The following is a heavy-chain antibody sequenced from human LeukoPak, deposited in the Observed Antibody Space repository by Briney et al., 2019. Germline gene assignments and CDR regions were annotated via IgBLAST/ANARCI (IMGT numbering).Heavy chain of an antibody. CDR1: GFTFSSYA. CDR2: ISGSGGST. D-gene: IGHD1-26*01. Sequence: PGGSLRLSCAASGFTFSSYAMGWVRQAPGKGLEWVSAISGSGGSTYYADSVKGRFTISRDNSKNTLYLQMNSLRAEDTAVYYCAKEVRIVGATTPDYWGQGTLVTVSS. J-gene: IGHJ4*02. V-gene: IGHV3-23*01. CDR3: AKEVRIVGATTPDY.